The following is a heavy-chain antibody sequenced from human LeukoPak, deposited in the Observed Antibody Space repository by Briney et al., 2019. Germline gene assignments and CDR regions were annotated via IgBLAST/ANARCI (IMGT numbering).Heavy chain of an antibody. CDR2: ISDSGGST. Sequence: GGSLRLSCAASGFTFSSYAMSWVRQAPGKGLEWVSSISDSGGSTFHADSVKGRFTVSRDNSKNTLYVQMNSLRAEDTAVYYCARDRGRYCSGGSCYFGGFFEYWGQGTLGTGSS. CDR1: GFTFSSYA. D-gene: IGHD2-15*01. CDR3: ARDRGRYCSGGSCYFGGFFEY. V-gene: IGHV3-23*01. J-gene: IGHJ4*02.